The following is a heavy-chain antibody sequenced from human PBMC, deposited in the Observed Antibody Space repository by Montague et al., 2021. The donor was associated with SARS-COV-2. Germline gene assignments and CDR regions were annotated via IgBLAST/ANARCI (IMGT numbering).Heavy chain of an antibody. CDR3: ARGYYDILTGYLDAYDI. V-gene: IGHV2-70*11. J-gene: IGHJ3*02. D-gene: IGHD3-9*01. Sequence: PALVKPTQTLTLTGTFSGFSLSTSGMCVSWIRQPPGKALEWLARIDWXXXKYSSTSLKTRLTISKDTSKHQVVLTMTNMDPVDTATYYCARGYYDILTGYLDAYDIWGQGTMVTVSS. CDR1: GFSLSTSGMC. CDR2: IDWXXXK.